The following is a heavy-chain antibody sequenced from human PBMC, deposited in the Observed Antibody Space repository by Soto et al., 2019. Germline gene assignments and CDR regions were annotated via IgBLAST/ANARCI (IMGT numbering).Heavy chain of an antibody. CDR3: VSDTLSTIVAPDS. J-gene: IGHJ5*02. CDR1: GDSMNSEY. V-gene: IGHV4-59*12. D-gene: IGHD3-22*01. CDR2: IFPTGTT. Sequence: PATLSLTCCVSGDSMNSEYWTWIRQPPGKGLEWIGYIFPTGTTNYNPSLKSRVIISVDRSKNEFSLDLFSATAADTATYYCVSDTLSTIVAPDSLGQGTLIT.